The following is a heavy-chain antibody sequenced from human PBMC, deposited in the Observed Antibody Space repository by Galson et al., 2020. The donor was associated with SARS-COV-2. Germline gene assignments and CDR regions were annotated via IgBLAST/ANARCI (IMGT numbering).Heavy chain of an antibody. CDR2: ISWNSGSI. V-gene: IGHV3-9*01. Sequence: SLKISCAASGFTFDDYAMHWVRQAPGKGLEWVSGISWNSGSIGYADSVKGRFTISRDNAKNSLYLQMNSLRAEDTALYYCAKLALPGNYDYYMDVWGKGTTVTVSS. CDR3: AKLALPGNYDYYMDV. D-gene: IGHD6-13*01. J-gene: IGHJ6*03. CDR1: GFTFDDYA.